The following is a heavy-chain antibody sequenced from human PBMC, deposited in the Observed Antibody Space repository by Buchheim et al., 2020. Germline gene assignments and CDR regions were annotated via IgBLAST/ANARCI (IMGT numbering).Heavy chain of an antibody. D-gene: IGHD3-22*01. V-gene: IGHV4-39*07. CDR2: ICSTGTT. CDR3: ARDPYYYDNSGYKYFFDY. Sequence: QLQLQESGPGLVKPSETLSLTCTVSGGSIDSRNYYWGWIRQPPGEGLEWIGTICSTGTTYYNPSLKSRVTISVETSKNQFSLKLSSVTAADTAVYYCARDPYYYDNSGYKYFFDYWGQGIL. J-gene: IGHJ4*02. CDR1: GGSIDSRNYY.